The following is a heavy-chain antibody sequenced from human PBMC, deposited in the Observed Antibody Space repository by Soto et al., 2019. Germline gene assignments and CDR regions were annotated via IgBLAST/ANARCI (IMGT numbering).Heavy chain of an antibody. CDR2: IYSGGTT. CDR3: ARWMENYYCYMDV. CDR1: GFTVSSNY. D-gene: IGHD2-2*03. J-gene: IGHJ6*03. V-gene: IGHV3-66*01. Sequence: PGGSLRLSCAASGFTVSSNYMSWVCQAPGKGLEWVSVIYSGGTTYYADSVKGRFAFSRDNSKNTLYLQMNSLRVEDTAVYYCARWMENYYCYMDVWGKGTTVTVSS.